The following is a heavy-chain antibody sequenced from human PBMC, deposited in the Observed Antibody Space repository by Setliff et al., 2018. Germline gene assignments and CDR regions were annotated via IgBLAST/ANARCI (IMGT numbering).Heavy chain of an antibody. CDR2: INPNSGGT. D-gene: IGHD3-22*01. V-gene: IGHV1-2*04. Sequence: SVKVSCKASGYTFTGYYMHWVRQAPGQGLEWVGWINPNSGGTNYAQKFQGWVTMTRDTSISTAYMELSRLRSDDTAVYYCARRRYYYDSSGYRWGGFYFDYWGQGTLVTVSS. CDR1: GYTFTGYY. CDR3: ARRRYYYDSSGYRWGGFYFDY. J-gene: IGHJ4*02.